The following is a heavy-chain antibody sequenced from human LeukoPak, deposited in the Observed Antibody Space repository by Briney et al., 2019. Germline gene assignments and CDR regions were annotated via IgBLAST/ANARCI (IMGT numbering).Heavy chain of an antibody. CDR2: INHSGST. CDR3: ARGSSGYSVDY. CDR1: GASVSSYY. V-gene: IGHV4-34*01. D-gene: IGHD3-22*01. Sequence: SETLSLTCTVSGASVSSYYWSWIRQPPGKGLEWIGEINHSGSTNYNPSLKSRVTISVDTSKNQFSLKLSSVTAADTAVYYCARGSSGYSVDYWGQGTLVTVSS. J-gene: IGHJ4*02.